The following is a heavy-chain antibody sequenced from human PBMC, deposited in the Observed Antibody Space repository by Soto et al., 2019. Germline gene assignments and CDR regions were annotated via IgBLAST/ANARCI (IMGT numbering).Heavy chain of an antibody. CDR1: GGSFSGYY. CDR2: INHSGST. J-gene: IGHJ5*02. Sequence: QVQLQQWGAGLLKPSETLSLTCAVYGGSFSGYYWSWIRQPPGKGLEWIGEINHSGSTNYNPSLKSRVTRSVDTSKNQVSLKLSSVTAADTAVYYCARVLKSERSIAARPVEHPSHNWFDPWGQGTLVTVSS. D-gene: IGHD6-6*01. V-gene: IGHV4-34*01. CDR3: ARVLKSERSIAARPVEHPSHNWFDP.